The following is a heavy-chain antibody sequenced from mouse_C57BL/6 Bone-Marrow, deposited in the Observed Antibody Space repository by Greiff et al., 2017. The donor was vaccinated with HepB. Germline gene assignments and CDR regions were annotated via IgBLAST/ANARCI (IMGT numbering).Heavy chain of an antibody. CDR2: ISYDGSN. V-gene: IGHV3-6*01. Sequence: EVQLQESGPGLVKPSQSLSLTCSVTGYSITSGYYWNWIRQFPGNKLEWMGYISYDGSNNYNPSLKNRISITRDTSKNQFFLKLNSVTTEDTATYYCARGITTVVVFDYWGQGTTLTVSS. CDR1: GYSITSGYY. J-gene: IGHJ2*01. D-gene: IGHD1-1*01. CDR3: ARGITTVVVFDY.